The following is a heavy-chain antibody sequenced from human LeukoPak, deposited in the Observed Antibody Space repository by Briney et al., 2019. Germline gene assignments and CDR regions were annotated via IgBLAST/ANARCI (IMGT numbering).Heavy chain of an antibody. V-gene: IGHV3-21*01. CDR2: ISSSSTYI. CDR3: ARLSGTYSRDY. J-gene: IGHJ4*02. CDR1: RFTFSSYS. Sequence: GGSLRLSCAASRFTFSSYSMNWVRQAPGKGLEWVSSISSSSTYIYYADSVKGRFTISRDNAKNSLYLQMSSLRAEDTAVYYCARLSGTYSRDYWGQGTLVTVSS. D-gene: IGHD1-7*01.